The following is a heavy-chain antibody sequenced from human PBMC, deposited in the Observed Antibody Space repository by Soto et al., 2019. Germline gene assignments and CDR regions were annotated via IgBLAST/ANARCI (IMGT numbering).Heavy chain of an antibody. D-gene: IGHD6-13*01. V-gene: IGHV4-4*07. J-gene: IGHJ6*02. CDR3: ARDQVAAAIRIYYGMDV. CDR1: GGSISSYY. Sequence: SETLSLTCTVSGGSISSYYWSWIRQPAGKGLEWIGRIYTSGSTNYNPSLKSRVTMSVDTSKNQFSLKLSSVTAEDTAVYYCARDQVAAAIRIYYGMDVWGQGTTVTVSS. CDR2: IYTSGST.